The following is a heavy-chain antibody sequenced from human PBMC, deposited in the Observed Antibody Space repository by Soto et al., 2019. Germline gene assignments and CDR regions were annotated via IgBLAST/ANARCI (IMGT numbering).Heavy chain of an antibody. J-gene: IGHJ5*02. V-gene: IGHV3-7*04. CDR3: ARVYYGSGSRNLNWFDP. CDR2: IKQDGSEK. Sequence: EVQLVESGGGLVQPGGSLRLSCAASGFTFSSYWMSWVRQAPGKGLEWVANIKQDGSEKYYVDSVKGRFTISRDNAKNSLYLQMNSLRAEDTAVYYCARVYYGSGSRNLNWFDPWGQGTLVTVSS. D-gene: IGHD3-10*01. CDR1: GFTFSSYW.